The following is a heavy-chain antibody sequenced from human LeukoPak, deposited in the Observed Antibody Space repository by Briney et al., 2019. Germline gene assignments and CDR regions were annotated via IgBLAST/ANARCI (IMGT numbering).Heavy chain of an antibody. CDR3: VKDSNWAFDH. V-gene: IGHV3-30*02. CDR2: IRKDGSDK. Sequence: GGSLSLSCGASGFTFSRYGMHWVRQAPGKGLEWVAYIRKDGSDKYYVDSVKGRFTISRDSSKNMVYLQMNGLRAEDTAVYYCVKDSNWAFDHWGQGTLVSVSS. CDR1: GFTFSRYG. J-gene: IGHJ4*02. D-gene: IGHD7-27*01.